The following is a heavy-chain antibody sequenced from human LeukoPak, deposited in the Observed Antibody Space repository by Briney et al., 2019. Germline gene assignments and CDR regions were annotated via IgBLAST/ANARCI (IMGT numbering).Heavy chain of an antibody. J-gene: IGHJ3*01. V-gene: IGHV6-1*01. CDR2: TYYRSKWYY. CDR1: GDTVSSNSAA. CDR3: ARGFALDF. Sequence: SQTLSLTCDISGDTVSSNSAAWNWIRQSPSRGLEWLGRTYYRSKWYYDYAVSVKSRITISPDTSKNQFSLQLNSVTADDTSVYYCARGFALDFWGQGTMVTVSS.